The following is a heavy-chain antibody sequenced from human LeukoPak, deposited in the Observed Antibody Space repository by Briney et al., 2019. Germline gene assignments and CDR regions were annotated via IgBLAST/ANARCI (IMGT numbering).Heavy chain of an antibody. D-gene: IGHD3-10*01. CDR2: INPSGGST. CDR1: GYTFTSYY. V-gene: IGHV1-46*01. Sequence: ASVKVSCKASGYTFTSYYMHWVRQAPGQGLEWMGIINPSGGSTSYAQKFQGRVTMTRDTSTSTAYMELSSLRSEDTAVYYCARGKGYYGSGSYYRLDYWGQGTLVTVSS. CDR3: ARGKGYYGSGSYYRLDY. J-gene: IGHJ4*02.